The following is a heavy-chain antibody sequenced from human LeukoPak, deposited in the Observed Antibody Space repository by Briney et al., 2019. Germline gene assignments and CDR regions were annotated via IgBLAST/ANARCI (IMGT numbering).Heavy chain of an antibody. J-gene: IGHJ4*02. Sequence: PGGSLRLSCAASGFTFSSYAMHWVRQAPGKGLEWVAVISYDGSNKYYADSVKGRLTISRDNSKNTLYLQMNSLRAEDTAVYYCARAFTVTTHFDYWGQGTLVTVSS. V-gene: IGHV3-30-3*01. CDR3: ARAFTVTTHFDY. CDR2: ISYDGSNK. CDR1: GFTFSSYA. D-gene: IGHD4-17*01.